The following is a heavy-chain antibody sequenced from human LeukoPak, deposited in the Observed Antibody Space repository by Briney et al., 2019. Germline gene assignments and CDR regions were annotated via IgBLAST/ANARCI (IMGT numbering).Heavy chain of an antibody. Sequence: RGESLKISCKGSGYSFTSYWIGWVRQMPGKGLEWMGIIYPGDSDTRYSPSFQGQVTISADKSINTAYLQCSKLRASDTAMYYCARPPDPGTTSGFDLWGQGTMVTVSS. V-gene: IGHV5-51*01. J-gene: IGHJ3*01. D-gene: IGHD3-10*01. CDR1: GYSFTSYW. CDR3: ARPPDPGTTSGFDL. CDR2: IYPGDSDT.